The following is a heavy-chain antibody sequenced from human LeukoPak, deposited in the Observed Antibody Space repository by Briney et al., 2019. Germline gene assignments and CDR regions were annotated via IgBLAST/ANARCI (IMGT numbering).Heavy chain of an antibody. J-gene: IGHJ6*02. V-gene: IGHV4-59*01. CDR1: GGSINNYY. CDR2: IYYSGST. D-gene: IGHD3-10*01. Sequence: SETLSLTCTVSGGSINNYYWSWIRQPPGKGLEWIGYIYYSGSTNYNPSLKSRVPISVDTSKNQFSLKLNSVTAADTAVYYCARDRITMVRGALRYYGMDVWGQGTTVTVSS. CDR3: ARDRITMVRGALRYYGMDV.